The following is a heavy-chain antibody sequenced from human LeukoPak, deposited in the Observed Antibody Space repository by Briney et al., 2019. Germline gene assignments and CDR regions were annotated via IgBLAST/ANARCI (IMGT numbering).Heavy chain of an antibody. Sequence: SEALSLTCAVYVGSFSGYYWSWIRQPPGKGLEWIGEINHSGSTNYNPSLKSRVTISVDTSKNQFSLKLSSVTAADTAVYYCARGNPKSGSYRRYGMDVWGQGTTVTVSS. CDR1: VGSFSGYY. CDR2: INHSGST. CDR3: ARGNPKSGSYRRYGMDV. V-gene: IGHV4-34*01. D-gene: IGHD1-26*01. J-gene: IGHJ6*02.